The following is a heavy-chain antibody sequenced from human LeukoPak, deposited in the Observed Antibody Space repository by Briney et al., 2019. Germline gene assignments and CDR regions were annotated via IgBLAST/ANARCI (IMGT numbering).Heavy chain of an antibody. CDR3: ARHGWDYDFRSGYYRTGNDAFDI. J-gene: IGHJ3*02. V-gene: IGHV4-39*01. CDR1: GGSISSSSYY. Sequence: SEILSLTCTVSGGSISSSSYYWGWIRQPPGKGLEWIGSIYYSGSTYYNPSLKSRVTISVDTSKNQFSLKLSSVTAADTAVYYCARHGWDYDFRSGYYRTGNDAFDIWGQGTMVTVSS. CDR2: IYYSGST. D-gene: IGHD3-3*01.